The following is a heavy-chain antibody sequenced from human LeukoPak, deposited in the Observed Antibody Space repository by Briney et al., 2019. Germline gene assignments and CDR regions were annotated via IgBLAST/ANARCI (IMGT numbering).Heavy chain of an antibody. CDR1: GFTFSSYS. J-gene: IGHJ4*02. D-gene: IGHD3-3*01. Sequence: PGGSLRLSCAASGFTFSSYSMNWVRQAPGKGLEWVSSISSSSSYIYYADSVKGRFTISRDNSKNTLYLQMNSLRAEDTAVYYCAKAADYDFWSGSFDYWGQGTLVTVSS. V-gene: IGHV3-21*04. CDR3: AKAADYDFWSGSFDY. CDR2: ISSSSSYI.